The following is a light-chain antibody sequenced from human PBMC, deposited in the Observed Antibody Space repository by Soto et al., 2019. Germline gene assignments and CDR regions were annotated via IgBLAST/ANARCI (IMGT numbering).Light chain of an antibody. CDR1: QSVSSSY. V-gene: IGKV3-20*01. Sequence: EIVLTQSPGTLSLSPGERATLSCRASQSVSSSYLAWYQQKPGQAPRLLIYGASSRATGIPDRFSGSGSGTDFTLTISRLEPEDFAVYYCQGYGSSPLFTFGPGTKVDIK. CDR2: GAS. CDR3: QGYGSSPLFT. J-gene: IGKJ3*01.